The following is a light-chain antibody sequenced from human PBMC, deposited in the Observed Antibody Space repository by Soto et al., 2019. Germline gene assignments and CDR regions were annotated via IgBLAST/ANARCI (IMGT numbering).Light chain of an antibody. V-gene: IGKV1-12*01. CDR3: QQANSFPLT. Sequence: DIQMTQSPSSVSASVGDRVTITCRASQGISNWLAWYQQEPGKAPKLLIFGASNLPSWVPSRFSGSYSGTDFTLTIISLQPEDFATYYCQQANSFPLTFGGGTKVEIK. J-gene: IGKJ4*01. CDR1: QGISNW. CDR2: GAS.